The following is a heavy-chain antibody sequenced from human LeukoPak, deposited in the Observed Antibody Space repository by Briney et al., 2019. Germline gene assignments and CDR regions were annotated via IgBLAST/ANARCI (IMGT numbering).Heavy chain of an antibody. J-gene: IGHJ4*02. CDR2: IYSGGST. CDR1: GFTVSSNY. Sequence: GGSLRLSCAASGFTVSSNYMSWVRQAPGKGLEWVSVIYSGGSTYYADSVKGRFTISRDNSKNTLYLQMNSLRAEDTAVYYCAREWGSSGWYYFDYWGQGTLVTVSS. V-gene: IGHV3-53*01. CDR3: AREWGSSGWYYFDY. D-gene: IGHD6-19*01.